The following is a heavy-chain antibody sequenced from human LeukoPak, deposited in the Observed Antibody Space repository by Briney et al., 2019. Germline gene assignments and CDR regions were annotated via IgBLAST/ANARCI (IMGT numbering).Heavy chain of an antibody. Sequence: VKPSETLPLTCTVPGGSISSDYWSWVRQPAGKGLEWSGRIYTSGSTNYNPSLKSRVTMSVDTSKNQFSLKLSSVTAADTAVYYCARMSGGYSNPKHDYYYGMDVWGQGTTVTVSS. D-gene: IGHD1-26*01. CDR2: IYTSGST. CDR1: GGSISSDY. CDR3: ARMSGGYSNPKHDYYYGMDV. J-gene: IGHJ6*02. V-gene: IGHV4-4*07.